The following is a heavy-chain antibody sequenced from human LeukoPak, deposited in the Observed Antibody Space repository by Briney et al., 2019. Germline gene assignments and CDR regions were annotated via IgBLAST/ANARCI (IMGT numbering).Heavy chain of an antibody. CDR1: GGSISSYY. CDR2: IYTSGST. Sequence: KPSETLSLTCTVSGGSISSYYWSWIWQPAGKGLEWIGRIYTSGSTNYNPSLKSRVTILPDTPKNQFSLKLTSVTAADTAVYYCARHGQGASDYWGQGTLVTVSS. J-gene: IGHJ4*02. CDR3: ARHGQGASDY. D-gene: IGHD3-16*01. V-gene: IGHV4-4*07.